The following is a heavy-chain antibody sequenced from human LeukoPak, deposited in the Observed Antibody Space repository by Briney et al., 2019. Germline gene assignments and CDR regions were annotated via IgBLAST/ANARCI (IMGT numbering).Heavy chain of an antibody. CDR3: ARARTRGDYFDY. Sequence: SETLSLTCAVYGGSFSGYYWSWIRQPPGKGLEWIGEINHSGSTNYNPSLKSRVTISVDTSKNQFSLKLSSVTAADTAVYYCARARTRGDYFDYWGQGTLVTVSS. V-gene: IGHV4-34*01. CDR1: GGSFSGYY. CDR2: INHSGST. D-gene: IGHD3/OR15-3a*01. J-gene: IGHJ4*02.